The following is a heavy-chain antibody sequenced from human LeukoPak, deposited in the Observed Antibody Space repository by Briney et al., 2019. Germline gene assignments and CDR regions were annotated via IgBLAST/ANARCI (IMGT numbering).Heavy chain of an antibody. J-gene: IGHJ3*02. Sequence: SETLSLTCTVSGGSISSSNYYWGWFRQPPGKGLEWIGSIYYSGSTYYTPSLKSRATISADTSKNQFSLKLTSVTAADTAIYYCAGPDSGTYVARAFDIWGQGTLVSVSS. V-gene: IGHV4-39*01. CDR2: IYYSGST. CDR3: AGPDSGTYVARAFDI. D-gene: IGHD1-26*01. CDR1: GGSISSSNYY.